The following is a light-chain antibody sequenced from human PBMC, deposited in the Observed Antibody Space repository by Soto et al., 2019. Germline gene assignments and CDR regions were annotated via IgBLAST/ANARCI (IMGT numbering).Light chain of an antibody. CDR3: AAWDDSLNGHVV. V-gene: IGLV1-44*01. Sequence: QSALIQPPSASGTPGQRVTISCSGSSSNIGSNTVNWYQQLPGTAPKLLIYSNNQRPSGVPDRFSGSKSGTSASLAISGLQSEDEADYYCAAWDDSLNGHVVFGGGTKVTVL. CDR2: SNN. CDR1: SSNIGSNT. J-gene: IGLJ2*01.